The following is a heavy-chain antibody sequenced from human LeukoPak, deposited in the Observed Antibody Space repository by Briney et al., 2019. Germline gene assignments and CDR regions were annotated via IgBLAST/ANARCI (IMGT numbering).Heavy chain of an antibody. D-gene: IGHD3-22*01. V-gene: IGHV1-18*01. CDR3: ARHYDGSGSTFDY. Sequence: ASVKVSCKASGYTFTSYGISWVRPAPGQGPAWMGWISPYNGNRNYAQKLQGRVTMTTDTSTSTAYMELRSLRSDDTAVYYCARHYDGSGSTFDYWGQGTLVTVSS. CDR2: ISPYNGNR. J-gene: IGHJ4*02. CDR1: GYTFTSYG.